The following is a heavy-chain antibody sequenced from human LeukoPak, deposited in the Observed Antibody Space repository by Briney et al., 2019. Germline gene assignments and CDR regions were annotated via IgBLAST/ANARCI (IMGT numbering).Heavy chain of an antibody. CDR3: ARSMVRGVDAQSFDY. J-gene: IGHJ4*02. CDR1: GGSFSSSSFY. D-gene: IGHD3-10*01. Sequence: SETLSLTCIVSGGSFSSSSFYWNWIRQPPGKGLEWIGSISYTESTYQNPSLKSRVTMSVDTSKNHFSLRLTSVTAADTALYYCARSMVRGVDAQSFDYWGQGTLVTVSS. CDR2: ISYTEST. V-gene: IGHV4-39*07.